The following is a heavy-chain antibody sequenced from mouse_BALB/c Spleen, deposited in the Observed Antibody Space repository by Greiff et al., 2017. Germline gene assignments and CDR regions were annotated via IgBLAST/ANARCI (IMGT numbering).Heavy chain of an antibody. CDR1: GFSLTSYG. V-gene: IGHV2-9*02. D-gene: IGHD1-1*01. CDR2: IWAGGST. J-gene: IGHJ4*01. CDR3: ASSTVVKNYYAMDY. Sequence: VMLVESGPGLVAPSQSLSITCTVSGFSLTSYGVHWVRQPPGKGLEWLGVIWAGGSTNYNSALMSRLSISKDNSKSQVFLKMNSLQTDDTAMYYCASSTVVKNYYAMDYWGQGTSVTVSS.